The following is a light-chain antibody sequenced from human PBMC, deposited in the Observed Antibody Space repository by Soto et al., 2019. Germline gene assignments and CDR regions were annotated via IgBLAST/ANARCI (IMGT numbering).Light chain of an antibody. CDR2: EDN. CDR1: SGSIASNY. V-gene: IGLV6-57*03. Sequence: NFMLTQPHSVSESPGKTVTISFTRSSGSIASNYVQWYQQRPGSAPTTVIYEDNQRPSGVPDRFSGSIDSSSNSASLTISGLKTEDEADYYCQSYDSILWVFGGGTKLTVL. CDR3: QSYDSILWV. J-gene: IGLJ3*02.